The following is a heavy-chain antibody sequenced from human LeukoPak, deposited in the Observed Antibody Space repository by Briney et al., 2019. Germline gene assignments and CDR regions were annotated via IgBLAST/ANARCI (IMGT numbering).Heavy chain of an antibody. CDR3: ARRPEVNLERFDY. Sequence: ASVKVSCKASGYTFTGYYIHWVRQAPGQGLEWMGWINPNSGGTNYAQKFQGRVTMTRDTSIGTAFMELSRLRSDDTAVYYCARRPEVNLERFDYWGQGTLVTVSS. CDR2: INPNSGGT. CDR1: GYTFTGYY. D-gene: IGHD1-14*01. V-gene: IGHV1-2*02. J-gene: IGHJ4*02.